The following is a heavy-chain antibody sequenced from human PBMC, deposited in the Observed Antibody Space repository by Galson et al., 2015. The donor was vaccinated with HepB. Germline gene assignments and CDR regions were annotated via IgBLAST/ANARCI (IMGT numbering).Heavy chain of an antibody. Sequence: SLRLSCAASGFTFSDYYMSWIRQAPGKGLEWVSYISSSGSTIYYADSVKGRFTISRDNAKNSLYLQMNSLRAGDTAVYYCAREQNEEWELLNGVFLDYWGQGTLVTVSS. V-gene: IGHV3-11*01. D-gene: IGHD1-26*01. J-gene: IGHJ4*02. CDR2: ISSSGSTI. CDR1: GFTFSDYY. CDR3: AREQNEEWELLNGVFLDY.